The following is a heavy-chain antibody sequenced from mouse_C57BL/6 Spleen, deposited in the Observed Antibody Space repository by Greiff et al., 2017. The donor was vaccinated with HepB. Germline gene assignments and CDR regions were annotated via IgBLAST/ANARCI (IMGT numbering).Heavy chain of an antibody. V-gene: IGHV2-2*01. CDR3: ARRSSSYESAMDY. Sequence: VKLMESGPGLVQPSQSLSITCTVSGFSLTSYGVHWVRQSPGKGLEWLGVIWSGGSTDYNAAFISRLSISKDNSKSQVFFKMNSLQADDTAIDYCARRSSSYESAMDYWGQGTSVTVSS. CDR2: IWSGGST. CDR1: GFSLTSYG. J-gene: IGHJ4*01. D-gene: IGHD1-1*01.